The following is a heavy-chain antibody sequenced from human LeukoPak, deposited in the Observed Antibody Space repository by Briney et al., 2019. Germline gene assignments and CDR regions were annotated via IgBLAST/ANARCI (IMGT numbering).Heavy chain of an antibody. CDR2: ISGSGGCT. CDR3: ALNYYLFDY. CDR1: GFTFSNHG. Sequence: PGGSLRLSCAASGFTFSNHGMNWVRQAPGKGLEWVSAISGSGGCTYYADSVKGRFTISRDNSKNTLYLQMNSLRTEDTAVYYCALNYYLFDYWGQGTLVTVSS. V-gene: IGHV3-23*01. D-gene: IGHD2/OR15-2a*01. J-gene: IGHJ4*02.